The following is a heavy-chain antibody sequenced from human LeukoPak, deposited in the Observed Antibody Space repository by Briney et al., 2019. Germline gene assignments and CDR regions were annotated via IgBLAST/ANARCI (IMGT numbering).Heavy chain of an antibody. CDR1: GGSISSGSYY. CDR3: AREGYCSGGSCSTTNWFDP. Sequence: SETLSLTCTVSGGSISSGSYYWTWIRQPAGKGLEWIGRIHSSGRTNYNPSLKSRVTISVDTPNNQYSLKLSSVTAADTAVYYCAREGYCSGGSCSTTNWFDPWGQGTLVTVSS. V-gene: IGHV4-61*02. CDR2: IHSSGRT. D-gene: IGHD2-15*01. J-gene: IGHJ5*02.